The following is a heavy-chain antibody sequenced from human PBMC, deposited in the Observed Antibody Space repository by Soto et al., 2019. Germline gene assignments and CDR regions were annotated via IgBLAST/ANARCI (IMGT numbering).Heavy chain of an antibody. CDR2: ISGGGGGK. J-gene: IGHJ4*02. D-gene: IGHD3-22*01. CDR1: GFSFDNYA. Sequence: EVDLLESGGGLQQPGGSLRLSCTTSGFSFDNYAMSWVRQAPGKGLDWLSAISGGGGGKYYADSVKGRFSVFRDNSKKTVYLQLNCLTIDDTAVYYCAKDVHYDSSGGLDYWGQGTLVTVSS. V-gene: IGHV3-23*01. CDR3: AKDVHYDSSGGLDY.